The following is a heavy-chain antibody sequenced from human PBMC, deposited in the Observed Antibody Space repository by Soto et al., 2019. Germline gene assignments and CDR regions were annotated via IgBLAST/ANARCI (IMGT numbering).Heavy chain of an antibody. Sequence: SETLSLTCTVSGGSISNGGYYWSWIRQHPGKGLEWIGYIYYSGSTHYNPSLKSRVTISVDTSKNQFSLKLSSVTAADTAVYYCARGAHSGSYYYFDYWGQGTLVTVSS. CDR1: GGSISNGGYY. CDR2: IYYSGST. CDR3: ARGAHSGSYYYFDY. J-gene: IGHJ4*02. V-gene: IGHV4-31*03. D-gene: IGHD1-26*01.